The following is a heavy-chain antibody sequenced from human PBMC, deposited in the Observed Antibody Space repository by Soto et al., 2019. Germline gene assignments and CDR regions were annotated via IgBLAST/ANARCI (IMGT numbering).Heavy chain of an antibody. CDR2: MNPNSGNT. CDR3: ARAEYYDFWGGDTGFDP. Sequence: QVQLVQSGAEVKKPGASVKVSCKASGYTFTSYDINWVRQATGQGLEWMGWMNPNSGNTGYAQKFQGRVTMTRNTSISTANMELSSLRSEDTAVYYCARAEYYDFWGGDTGFDPWGQGTLVTVSS. J-gene: IGHJ5*02. V-gene: IGHV1-8*01. CDR1: GYTFTSYD. D-gene: IGHD3-3*01.